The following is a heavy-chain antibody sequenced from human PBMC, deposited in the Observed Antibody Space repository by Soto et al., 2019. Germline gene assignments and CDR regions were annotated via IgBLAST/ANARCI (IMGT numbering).Heavy chain of an antibody. CDR3: ATHDCSGGSCYFDY. CDR2: ISWNSGSI. CDR1: GFTFDDYA. V-gene: IGHV3-9*01. J-gene: IGHJ4*02. Sequence: GGSLRLSCAASGFTFDDYAMHWVRQAPGKGLEWVSGISWNSGSIGYADSVKGRFTISRDNAKNSLYLQMNSLRAEDTALYYCATHDCSGGSCYFDYWGQGTLVTVSS. D-gene: IGHD2-15*01.